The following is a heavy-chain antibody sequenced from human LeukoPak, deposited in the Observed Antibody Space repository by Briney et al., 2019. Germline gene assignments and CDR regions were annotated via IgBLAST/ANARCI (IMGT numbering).Heavy chain of an antibody. V-gene: IGHV4-34*01. CDR2: INHSAST. CDR3: ARARLDSSGRFDY. D-gene: IGHD3-22*01. Sequence: SETLSLTCAIYGGSFSGYYWSWIRQPPGKGLEWIGEINHSASTDYNPSLKSRVTISKDTSKTQFSLRLSSVTAADTAVYYCARARLDSSGRFDYWGQGTLVTVSS. CDR1: GGSFSGYY. J-gene: IGHJ4*02.